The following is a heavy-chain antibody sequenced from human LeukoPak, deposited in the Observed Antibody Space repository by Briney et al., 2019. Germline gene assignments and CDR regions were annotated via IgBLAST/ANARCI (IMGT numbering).Heavy chain of an antibody. CDR3: ERVHRDVLSGHFFAP. V-gene: IGHV3-11*05. Sequence: GGSLRLSCAASGFKFTDYFMSWIRQAPGQGLEWISYISNSGGYTNYAHTVKGRFTISRDSAKNSLYLQLDTLRVEDTAFYYCERVHRDVLSGHFFAPWGEGTLVTVYS. CDR2: ISNSGGYT. J-gene: IGHJ5*02. D-gene: IGHD3-10*01. CDR1: GFKFTDYF.